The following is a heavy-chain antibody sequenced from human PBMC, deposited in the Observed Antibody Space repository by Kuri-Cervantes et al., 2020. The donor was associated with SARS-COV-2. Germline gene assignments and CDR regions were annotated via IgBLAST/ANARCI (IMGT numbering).Heavy chain of an antibody. CDR3: ARGGRGYDFWSGYLWFDP. V-gene: IGHV4-34*01. D-gene: IGHD3-3*01. CDR1: GGSFSGCY. Sequence: SETLSPTCAVYGGSFSGCYWSWIRQPPGKGLEWIGEINHSGSTNYDPSLKSRVTISVDTSKNQFSLKLSSVTAADTAVYYCARGGRGYDFWSGYLWFDPWGQGTLVTVSS. CDR2: INHSGST. J-gene: IGHJ5*02.